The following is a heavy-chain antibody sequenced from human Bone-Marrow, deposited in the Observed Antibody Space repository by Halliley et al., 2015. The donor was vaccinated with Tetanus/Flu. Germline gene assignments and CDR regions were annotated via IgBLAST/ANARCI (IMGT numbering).Heavy chain of an antibody. CDR2: FYSGGST. CDR3: ARPVTAWHYFDY. Sequence: WASVFYSGGSTYYADSMKGRFTISIDKSKNSLYLQMNSLKAEDTAVYYCARPVTAWHYFDYWGQGALVTVSS. J-gene: IGHJ4*02. V-gene: IGHV3-53*01. D-gene: IGHD2-21*02.